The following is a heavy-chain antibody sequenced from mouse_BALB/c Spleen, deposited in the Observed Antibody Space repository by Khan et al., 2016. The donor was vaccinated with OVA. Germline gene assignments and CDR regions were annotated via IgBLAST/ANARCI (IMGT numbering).Heavy chain of an antibody. V-gene: IGHV1S29*02. CDR2: IFPNNGGT. CDR1: GYTFTDYN. D-gene: IGHD1-2*01. CDR3: ARSGYGSFAY. Sequence: VQLQQSGPELVKPGASVKISCKASGYTFTDYNMDWVKQTHGESLEWIGYIFPNNGGTGYNQKFRTKATLTVDNSSSTAYMELRSLTSEDSAVYYWARSGYGSFAYWGQGTLVTGSA. J-gene: IGHJ3*01.